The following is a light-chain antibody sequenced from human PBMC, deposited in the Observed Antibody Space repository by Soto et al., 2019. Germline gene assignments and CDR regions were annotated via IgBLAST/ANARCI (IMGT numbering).Light chain of an antibody. Sequence: EIVLTQSPGTLSLSPGERATVSCRASQSVSSHLAWYQQKRGQAPRLLIYDASNRATGIPARFSGSGSGTDFTLTISSLEPEDFAVYYCQQRSNWPPGFGQGTKVDIK. CDR1: QSVSSH. J-gene: IGKJ1*01. CDR3: QQRSNWPPG. V-gene: IGKV3-11*01. CDR2: DAS.